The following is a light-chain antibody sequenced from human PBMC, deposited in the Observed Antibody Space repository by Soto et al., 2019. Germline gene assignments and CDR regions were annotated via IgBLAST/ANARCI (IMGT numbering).Light chain of an antibody. CDR1: QSISVS. V-gene: IGKV1-5*03. J-gene: IGKJ1*01. CDR2: RAS. Sequence: IQMTQSPSTLSASVGDTVTITCGASQSISVSLAWYQQKPGKAPNLLIYRASSLESGVSSRFSGSRSGTEFTLTISSLQTEDFATYYCLQYNTDFRTFGQGTKVDIK. CDR3: LQYNTDFRT.